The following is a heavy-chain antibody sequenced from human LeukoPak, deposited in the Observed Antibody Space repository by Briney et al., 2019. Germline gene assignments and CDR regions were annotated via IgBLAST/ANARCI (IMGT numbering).Heavy chain of an antibody. CDR3: ARSGCSSTSCYIFDY. V-gene: IGHV1-69*13. CDR2: IIPIFGTA. J-gene: IGHJ4*02. Sequence: ASVKVSCKASGYTFTSYGISWVRQAPGQGLEWMGGIIPIFGTANYAQKFQGRVTITADESTSTAYMELSSLRSEDTAVYYCARSGCSSTSCYIFDYWGQGTLVTVSS. D-gene: IGHD2-2*02. CDR1: GYTFTSYG.